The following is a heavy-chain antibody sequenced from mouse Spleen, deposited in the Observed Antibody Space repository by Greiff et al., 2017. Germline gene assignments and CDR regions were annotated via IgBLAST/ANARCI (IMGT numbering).Heavy chain of an antibody. J-gene: IGHJ2*01. CDR3: TTLYSNYGY. V-gene: IGHV14-4*01. Sequence: DVKLVESGAELVRPGASVKLSCTASGFNIKDDYMHWVKQRPEQGLEWIGWIDPENGDTEYASKFQGKATITADTSSNTAYLQLSSLTSEDTAVYYCTTLYSNYGYWGQGTTLTVSS. CDR2: IDPENGDT. CDR1: GFNIKDDY. D-gene: IGHD2-5*01.